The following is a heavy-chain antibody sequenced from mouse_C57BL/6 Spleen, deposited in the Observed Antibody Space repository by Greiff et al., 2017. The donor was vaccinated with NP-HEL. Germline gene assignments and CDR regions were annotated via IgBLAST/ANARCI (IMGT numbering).Heavy chain of an antibody. V-gene: IGHV1-19*01. CDR2: INPYNGGT. CDR3: ARIYDGYEGWYFDV. Sequence: VQLQQSGPVLVKPGASVKMSCKASGYTFTDYYMNWVKQSHGKSLEWIGVINPYNGGTSYNQKFKGKATLTVDKSSSTAYMELNSLTSEDSAVYYCARIYDGYEGWYFDVWGTGTTVTVSS. CDR1: GYTFTDYY. J-gene: IGHJ1*03. D-gene: IGHD2-3*01.